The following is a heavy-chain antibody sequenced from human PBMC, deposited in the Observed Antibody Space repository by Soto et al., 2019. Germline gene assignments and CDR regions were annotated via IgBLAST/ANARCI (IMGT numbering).Heavy chain of an antibody. D-gene: IGHD2-21*01. J-gene: IGHJ6*03. V-gene: IGHV4-34*01. CDR3: ARGGISHWAYFYYMDV. CDR1: GGSISDYF. CDR2: INHLGSI. Sequence: PSDTLFLTCVVSGGSISDYFWSWIRQPPGMALEWIGEINHLGSINYNPSLKSRVTMSVDTSKNQFSLTLNSVTAADTATYYCARGGISHWAYFYYMDVWDRGTTVNVSS.